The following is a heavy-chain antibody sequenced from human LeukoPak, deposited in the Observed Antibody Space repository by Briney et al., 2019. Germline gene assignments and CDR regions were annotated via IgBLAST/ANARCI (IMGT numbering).Heavy chain of an antibody. Sequence: GGSLRLSCAASGFTFSSYGMHWVRQAPGKGLEWVTFIQYDGSNKYYADSVKGRFTISRDNSKNTLYLQMNSLRAEDTAVYYCAKDSYSGYDYYYYYMDVWGKGTTVTVSS. J-gene: IGHJ6*03. CDR1: GFTFSSYG. CDR2: IQYDGSNK. CDR3: AKDSYSGYDYYYYYMDV. V-gene: IGHV3-30*02. D-gene: IGHD5-12*01.